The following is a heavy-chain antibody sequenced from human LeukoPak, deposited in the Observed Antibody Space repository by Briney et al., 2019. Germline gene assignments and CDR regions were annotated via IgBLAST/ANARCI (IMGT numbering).Heavy chain of an antibody. D-gene: IGHD4-23*01. Sequence: PGGSLRHSCAASGFTFSSYWMNWVRQAPGEGLVWVSRIASDGSSTTYADSVKGRFSISRDNAKNTLYLQMNSLRVEDTAVYYCARGRPHGNDYWGQGTLVTVSS. CDR1: GFTFSSYW. J-gene: IGHJ4*02. CDR2: IASDGSST. CDR3: ARGRPHGNDY. V-gene: IGHV3-74*01.